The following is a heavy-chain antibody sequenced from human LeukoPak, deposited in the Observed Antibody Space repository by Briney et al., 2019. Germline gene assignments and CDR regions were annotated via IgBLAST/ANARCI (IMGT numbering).Heavy chain of an antibody. CDR1: GGSISSYY. CDR2: IYYSGST. J-gene: IGHJ4*02. Sequence: SETLSLTCTVSGGSISSYYWSWIRQPPGKGLEWIGYIYYSGSTNYNPSLKSRVTISVDTSKNQFSLKLSSVTAADTAVYYCASAYSGSYPFDHWGQGTQVSVSS. D-gene: IGHD1-26*01. V-gene: IGHV4-59*01. CDR3: ASAYSGSYPFDH.